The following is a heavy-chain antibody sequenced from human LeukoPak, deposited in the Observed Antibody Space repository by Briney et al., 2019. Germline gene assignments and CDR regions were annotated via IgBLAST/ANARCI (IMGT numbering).Heavy chain of an antibody. V-gene: IGHV6-1*01. D-gene: IGHD6-13*01. CDR2: TYYRSKWYN. CDR3: ARVGKRMAAAGDYYFYMDV. Sequence: SQTLSLTCAISGDSVSSNSAAWNWIRQTPSRGLEWLGRTYYRSKWYNDYAVSVKSRITVNPDTSKNHFSLQLNSVTPEDTAVYYCARVGKRMAAAGDYYFYMDVWGKGATVTISS. CDR1: GDSVSSNSAA. J-gene: IGHJ6*03.